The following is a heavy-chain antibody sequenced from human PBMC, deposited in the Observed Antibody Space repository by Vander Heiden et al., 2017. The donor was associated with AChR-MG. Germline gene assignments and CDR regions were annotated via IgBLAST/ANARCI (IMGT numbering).Heavy chain of an antibody. V-gene: IGHV3-9*01. D-gene: IGHD3-22*01. Sequence: RLSCAASGFTFDDYAMHWVRQAPGKGLEWVSGISWNSGSIGYADSVKGRVTISRDNAKNSLYLQMNSLRAEDTALYYCAKDFYDSSGYYYYYYMDVWGKGTTVTVS. J-gene: IGHJ6*03. CDR1: GFTFDDYA. CDR3: AKDFYDSSGYYYYYYMDV. CDR2: ISWNSGSI.